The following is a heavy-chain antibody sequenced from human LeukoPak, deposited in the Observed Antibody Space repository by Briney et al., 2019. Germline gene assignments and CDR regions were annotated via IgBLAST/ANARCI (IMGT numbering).Heavy chain of an antibody. CDR3: ARDLEARSWGFEGLGPWAFDI. CDR2: INPNSGGT. J-gene: IGHJ3*02. D-gene: IGHD2-15*01. CDR1: GYTFSGYY. V-gene: IGHV1-2*02. Sequence: GASVKVSCKASGYTFSGYYMHWVRQAPGQGLEWMGWINPNSGGTKSAQKFQGRVTMTRDTSISTAYMELSRLRSDDTAVYYCARDLEARSWGFEGLGPWAFDIWGQGTMVTVSS.